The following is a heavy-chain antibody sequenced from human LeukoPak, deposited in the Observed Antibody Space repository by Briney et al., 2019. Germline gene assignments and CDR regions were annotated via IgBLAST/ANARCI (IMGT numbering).Heavy chain of an antibody. Sequence: PGGSLRLSCAASGFTFSNAWMSWVRQAPGKGLEWVGRIKSKTDGGTTDYAAPVKDRFTISRDDSKNTLYLQMNSLKTEDTAVYYCTTQKSITIFGVVTSNSFDPWGQGTLVTVSS. J-gene: IGHJ5*02. CDR2: IKSKTDGGTT. CDR1: GFTFSNAW. CDR3: TTQKSITIFGVVTSNSFDP. V-gene: IGHV3-15*01. D-gene: IGHD3-3*01.